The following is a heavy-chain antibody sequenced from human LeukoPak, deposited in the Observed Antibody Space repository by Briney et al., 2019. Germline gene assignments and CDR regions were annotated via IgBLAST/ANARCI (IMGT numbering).Heavy chain of an antibody. V-gene: IGHV3-66*01. D-gene: IGHD6-13*01. CDR2: IYSSAST. Sequence: GGSLRLSCAASGFIFRGYWMSWVRQAPGKGLEWVSVIYSSASTYYADSVKGRFTISRDNSKNTLYLQMNSLRAEDTAVYYCARDATGSSSWYYFDYWGQGTLVTVSS. J-gene: IGHJ4*02. CDR1: GFIFRGYW. CDR3: ARDATGSSSWYYFDY.